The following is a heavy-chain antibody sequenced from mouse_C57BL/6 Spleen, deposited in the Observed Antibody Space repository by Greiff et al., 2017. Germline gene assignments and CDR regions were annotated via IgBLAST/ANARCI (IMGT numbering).Heavy chain of an antibody. CDR1: GYTFTSYW. D-gene: IGHD4-1*01. J-gene: IGHJ1*03. CDR3: ARECWAWYFDV. CDR2: IHPNSGST. V-gene: IGHV1-64*01. Sequence: QVQLQQPGAELVKPGASVKLSCKASGYTFTSYWMHWVKQRPGQGLEWIGMIHPNSGSTNYNEKFKSKATLTVDKSSSTAYMPLSSLTADDSAVYYCARECWAWYFDVWGTGTTVTVSS.